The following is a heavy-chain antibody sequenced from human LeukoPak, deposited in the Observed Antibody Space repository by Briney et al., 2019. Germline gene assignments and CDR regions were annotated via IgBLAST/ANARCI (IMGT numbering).Heavy chain of an antibody. J-gene: IGHJ4*02. CDR3: AKEIYYDSSAFFDY. Sequence: GGSLRLSCAASGFTVSSNYMSWVRQAPGKGLEWVAVISYDGSNKYYADSVKGRFTISRDNSKNTLYLKMNSLRTEDTAVYFCAKEIYYDSSAFFDYWGQGTLVTVSS. CDR2: ISYDGSNK. CDR1: GFTVSSNY. V-gene: IGHV3-30*18. D-gene: IGHD3-22*01.